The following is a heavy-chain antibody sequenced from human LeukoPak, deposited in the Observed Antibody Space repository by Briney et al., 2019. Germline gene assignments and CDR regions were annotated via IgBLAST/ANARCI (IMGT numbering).Heavy chain of an antibody. CDR3: ARDAVAAHYGMDV. D-gene: IGHD2-15*01. CDR1: GFTFSSYS. J-gene: IGHJ6*02. V-gene: IGHV3-21*01. Sequence: GGSLRLSCAASGFTFSSYSMNWVRQAPGKGLGWVSSISSSSSYIYYADSVKGRFTISRDNAKNSLYLQMNSLRAEDTAVYYCARDAVAAHYGMDVWGQGTTVTVSS. CDR2: ISSSSSYI.